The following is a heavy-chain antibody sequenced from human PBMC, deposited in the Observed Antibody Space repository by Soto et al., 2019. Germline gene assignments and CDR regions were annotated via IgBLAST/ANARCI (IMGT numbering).Heavy chain of an antibody. Sequence: PGGSLRLSCAASGFTFSSYAMHWVRQAPGKGLEWVAVISYDGSNKYYADSVKGRFTISRDNSKNTLYLQMNSLRAEDTAVYYCARDPGIAAAGTSHYYYYGMAVWGQGTTVTVSS. V-gene: IGHV3-30-3*01. CDR3: ARDPGIAAAGTSHYYYYGMAV. CDR1: GFTFSSYA. CDR2: ISYDGSNK. J-gene: IGHJ6*02. D-gene: IGHD6-13*01.